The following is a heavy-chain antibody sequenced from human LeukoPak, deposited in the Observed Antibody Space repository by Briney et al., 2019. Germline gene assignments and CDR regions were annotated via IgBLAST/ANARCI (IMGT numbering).Heavy chain of an antibody. V-gene: IGHV3-21*01. Sequence: PGGSLRLSCAASGFTFSSYSMNWVRQAPGKGLEWVSSISGSSSYIYYADSVRGRFTISRHNAKNSRYLQMNSLRAEDTAVYYCARVPAGVIGMKDAFDIWGQGTMVTVSS. D-gene: IGHD3-16*02. CDR2: ISGSSSYI. J-gene: IGHJ3*02. CDR1: GFTFSSYS. CDR3: ARVPAGVIGMKDAFDI.